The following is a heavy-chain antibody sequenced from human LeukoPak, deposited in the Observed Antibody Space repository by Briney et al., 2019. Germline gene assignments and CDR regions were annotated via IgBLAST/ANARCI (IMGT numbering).Heavy chain of an antibody. J-gene: IGHJ1*01. V-gene: IGHV3-21*01. CDR2: ISSSSSYI. CDR3: ARGAYSSSWPEYFQR. Sequence: GGSLRLSCAASGFTFSSYSMNWVRQAPGKGLEWVSSISSSSSYIYYADSVKGRFTISRDNAKNSLYLQMNSLRAEDTAVYYCARGAYSSSWPEYFQRWGQGTLVTVSS. D-gene: IGHD6-13*01. CDR1: GFTFSSYS.